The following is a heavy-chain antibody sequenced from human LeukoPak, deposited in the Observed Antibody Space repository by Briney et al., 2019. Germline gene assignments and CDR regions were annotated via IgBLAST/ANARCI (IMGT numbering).Heavy chain of an antibody. V-gene: IGHV3-21*01. CDR2: ISSSGSYI. J-gene: IGHJ5*02. Sequence: PGGSLRLSCAASGFTFSSYSMNWVRQAPGKGLEWVSSISSSGSYIYYADSVKGRFTISRDNAKNSLYLQMNSLRAEDTAVYYCARDRYYDILTGYENWFDPWGQGTLVTVSS. CDR3: ARDRYYDILTGYENWFDP. CDR1: GFTFSSYS. D-gene: IGHD3-9*01.